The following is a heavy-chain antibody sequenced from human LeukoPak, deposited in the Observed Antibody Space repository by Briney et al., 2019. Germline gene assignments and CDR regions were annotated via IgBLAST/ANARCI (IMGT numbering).Heavy chain of an antibody. D-gene: IGHD6-13*01. J-gene: IGHJ4*02. V-gene: IGHV3-23*01. CDR1: GFTSSSYA. CDR2: ISANGDTT. CDR3: AKEGRIAAGTGDYFDY. Sequence: GGSLRLSCAASGFTSSSYAMSWVRQAPGKGLEGVSGISANGDTTKYADSVKGRFTISRDNSKNTVFLQMNSLRADDTAVYYCAKEGRIAAGTGDYFDYWGQGTLVTVSS.